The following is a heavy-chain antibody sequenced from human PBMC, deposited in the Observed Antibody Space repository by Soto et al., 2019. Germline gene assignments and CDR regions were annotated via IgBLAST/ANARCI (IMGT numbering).Heavy chain of an antibody. D-gene: IGHD4-17*01. V-gene: IGHV4-31*03. Sequence: PSETLSLTCTVSGGSISSGGYYWSWIRQHLGKGLEWIGYIYYSGSTYYNPSLKSRVTISVDTSKNQFSLKLSSVTAADTAVYYCARGLNDYGDYNGLVDYWGQGTLVTVSS. CDR2: IYYSGST. CDR3: ARGLNDYGDYNGLVDY. J-gene: IGHJ4*02. CDR1: GGSISSGGYY.